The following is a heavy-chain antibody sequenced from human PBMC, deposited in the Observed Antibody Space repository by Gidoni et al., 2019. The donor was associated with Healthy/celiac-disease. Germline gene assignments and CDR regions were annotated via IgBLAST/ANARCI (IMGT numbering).Heavy chain of an antibody. D-gene: IGHD3-9*01. CDR1: GFTFSSYG. Sequence: QVQLVESGGGVVQPGRSLRLSCAASGFTFSSYGMHWVRQAPGKGLEWVAVIWYDGSNKYYADSVKGRFTISRDNSKNTLYLQMNSLRAEDTAVYYCARALPVLRYFDWLSPFDYWGQGTLVTVSS. CDR2: IWYDGSNK. CDR3: ARALPVLRYFDWLSPFDY. J-gene: IGHJ4*02. V-gene: IGHV3-33*01.